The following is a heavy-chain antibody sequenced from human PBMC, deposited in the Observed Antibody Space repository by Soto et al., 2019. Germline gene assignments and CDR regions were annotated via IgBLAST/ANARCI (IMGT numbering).Heavy chain of an antibody. Sequence: SVKVSCKASGGTFSSYAISWVRQAPGQGLEWMGGIIPIFGTANYAQKFQGRVTITADKSTSTAYMELSSLRSEDTAVYYCARPDTAMVRDDAFDIWGQGTMVTLSS. CDR2: IIPIFGTA. CDR3: ARPDTAMVRDDAFDI. D-gene: IGHD5-18*01. CDR1: GGTFSSYA. V-gene: IGHV1-69*06. J-gene: IGHJ3*02.